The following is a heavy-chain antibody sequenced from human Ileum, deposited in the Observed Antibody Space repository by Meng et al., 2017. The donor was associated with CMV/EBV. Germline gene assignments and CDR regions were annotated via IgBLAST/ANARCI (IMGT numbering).Heavy chain of an antibody. J-gene: IGHJ4*02. V-gene: IGHV3-66*02. Sequence: GGSLRLSCAASGFSVSRNYMSWVRRAPGKGLEWVSIIYGSGFTNYPDFVKGRFTMSRDDSKNMVYLQMSSLRPEDTAVYFCARGADTPMVLPPDFWGQGSLVTVSS. CDR2: IYGSGFT. CDR3: ARGADTPMVLPPDF. D-gene: IGHD5-18*01. CDR1: GFSVSRNY.